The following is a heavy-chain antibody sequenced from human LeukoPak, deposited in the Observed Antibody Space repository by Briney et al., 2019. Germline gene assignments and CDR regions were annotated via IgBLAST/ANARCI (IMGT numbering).Heavy chain of an antibody. CDR2: IRSSSSYI. CDR1: GFTFSSYS. J-gene: IGHJ4*02. CDR3: ARDEQQLVPDDY. Sequence: AGSLRLSCAASGFTFSSYSMNWVRQAPGKGLEWVSSIRSSSSYIYYADSVKGRFTISRDNAKNSLYLQMNSLRAEDTAVYYCARDEQQLVPDDYWGQGTLVTVSS. V-gene: IGHV3-21*01. D-gene: IGHD6-13*01.